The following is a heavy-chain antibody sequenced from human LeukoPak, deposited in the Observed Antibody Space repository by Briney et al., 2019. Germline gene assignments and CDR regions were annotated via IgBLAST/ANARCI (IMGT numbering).Heavy chain of an antibody. CDR2: ISASGGST. CDR3: SKAKYCSGGSCYFDN. V-gene: IGHV3-23*01. Sequence: GGSLRLSCAASGFTFSSYAMSWVRQAPGKGLDWVSGISASGGSTYYADSVKGRFTISRDNSKNTLYLQMNSLRVEDTAVYYCSKAKYCSGGSCYFDNWGQGTLVTVSS. CDR1: GFTFSSYA. J-gene: IGHJ4*02. D-gene: IGHD2-15*01.